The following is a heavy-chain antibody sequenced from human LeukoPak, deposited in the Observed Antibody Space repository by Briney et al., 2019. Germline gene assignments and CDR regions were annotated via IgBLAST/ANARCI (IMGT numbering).Heavy chain of an antibody. V-gene: IGHV1-69*05. Sequence: SVKVSCKASGGTFSSYAISWVRQAPGQGLEWMGRIIPIFGTANYAQKFQGRVTITTDESTSTAYMELSSLRSEDTAVYYCARTSYGSGSNGAFDIWGQGTMVTVSS. CDR2: IIPIFGTA. CDR3: ARTSYGSGSNGAFDI. J-gene: IGHJ3*02. CDR1: GGTFSSYA. D-gene: IGHD5-18*01.